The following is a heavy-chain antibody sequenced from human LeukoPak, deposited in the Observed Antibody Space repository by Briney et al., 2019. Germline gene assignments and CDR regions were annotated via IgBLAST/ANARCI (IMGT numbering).Heavy chain of an antibody. CDR1: GGSISSSSYY. CDR3: ARHSSGWYYAGDY. J-gene: IGHJ4*02. Sequence: SETLSLTCTVSGGSISSSSYYWGWIRQPPGKGLEWIGNIYYRGSTYYNPPLKSRVTISVDTSKNQFSLNLSSVTAADTAVYYCARHSSGWYYAGDYWGQGILVTVSS. V-gene: IGHV4-39*01. D-gene: IGHD6-19*01. CDR2: IYYRGST.